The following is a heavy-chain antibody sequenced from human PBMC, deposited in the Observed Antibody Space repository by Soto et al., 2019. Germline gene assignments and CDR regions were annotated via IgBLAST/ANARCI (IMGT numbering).Heavy chain of an antibody. CDR1: GESVCRHSAA. J-gene: IGHJ3*02. D-gene: IGHD6-13*01. CDR2: TYYRSKWYN. CDR3: AKGLRNSGSLSVSAFDI. Sequence: SQTLSLTCAISGESVCRHSAAWNLIRQCRSSGLEWLGRTYYRSKWYNDYAVSVKSRITINPDTSKNQFSLQLNSVTPADTAVYYCAKGLRNSGSLSVSAFDIGGQGTMVTVSS. V-gene: IGHV6-1*01.